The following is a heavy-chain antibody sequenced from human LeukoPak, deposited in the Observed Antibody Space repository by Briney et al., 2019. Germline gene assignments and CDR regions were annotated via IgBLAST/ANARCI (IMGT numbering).Heavy chain of an antibody. V-gene: IGHV4-59*08. CDR1: GVSISSYY. J-gene: IGHJ4*02. CDR2: IYYSGST. CDR3: ARQGYSYGLPIDY. Sequence: SETLSLTCTVSGVSISSYYWSWIRQPPGKGLEWIGYIYYSGSTNYNPSLKSRVTISVDTSKNQFSLKLSSVTAADTAVYYCARQGYSYGLPIDYWGQGTLVTVSS. D-gene: IGHD5-18*01.